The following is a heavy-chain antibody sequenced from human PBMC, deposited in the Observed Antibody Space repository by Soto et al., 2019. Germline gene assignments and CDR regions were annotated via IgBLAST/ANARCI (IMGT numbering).Heavy chain of an antibody. J-gene: IGHJ6*01. CDR2: IKSKGSGGTT. CDR1: GFDFTPAW. D-gene: IGHD2-15*01. CDR3: SKQRCPSGYSYYGVEV. Sequence: QVVESGGGLVTPGESISLSCVGSGFDFTPAWMHWVRQAPGTGLEWVGRIKSKGSGGTTDYSAPVKGRFTISRDDSKNTVYLQMNSLKSEDTAVYFCSKQRCPSGYSYYGVEVWGQGITVTVTS. V-gene: IGHV3-15*07.